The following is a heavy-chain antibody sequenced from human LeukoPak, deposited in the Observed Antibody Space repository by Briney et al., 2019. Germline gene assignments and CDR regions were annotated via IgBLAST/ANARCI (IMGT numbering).Heavy chain of an antibody. CDR2: ISTSGSTI. Sequence: GGSLTVSCAASGFTFSSYEMNWVRQAPGKGLEWVSYISTSGSTIYYADSGKGRFTISRDNAKNSLYLQMNSLRAEDTAVYYCARDRDNSGWYEPFDYWGRGALVTVSS. D-gene: IGHD6-19*01. V-gene: IGHV3-48*03. CDR1: GFTFSSYE. CDR3: ARDRDNSGWYEPFDY. J-gene: IGHJ4*02.